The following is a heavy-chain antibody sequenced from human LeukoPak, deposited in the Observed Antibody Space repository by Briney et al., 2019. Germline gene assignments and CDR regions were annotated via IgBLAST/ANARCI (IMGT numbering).Heavy chain of an antibody. CDR3: ARVGYYESSGYYEY. V-gene: IGHV1-2*06. J-gene: IGHJ4*02. CDR1: GYTLTDYY. D-gene: IGHD3-22*01. CDR2: INPNSGGT. Sequence: ASVKVSCKAPGYTLTDYYMHWVRQAPGQGLEWMGRINPNSGGTNYAQKFQGRVTMTRDTSISTVYMELSRLRSDDTAVYYCARVGYYESSGYYEYWGQGTLVTVSS.